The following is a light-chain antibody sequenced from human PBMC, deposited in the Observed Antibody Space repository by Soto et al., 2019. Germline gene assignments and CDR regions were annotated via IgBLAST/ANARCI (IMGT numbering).Light chain of an antibody. J-gene: IGKJ1*01. CDR1: QSLSSW. CDR2: KAS. Sequence: DIQMTQSPSTLSASVGDRVTITCRASQSLSSWLAWYQQKPGKAPNLLIYKASSLQSGVPSRFSGSGSGTEFTLTVSSLQPDDFATYYCQQYHSYPWTFGQGTKVEIK. CDR3: QQYHSYPWT. V-gene: IGKV1-5*03.